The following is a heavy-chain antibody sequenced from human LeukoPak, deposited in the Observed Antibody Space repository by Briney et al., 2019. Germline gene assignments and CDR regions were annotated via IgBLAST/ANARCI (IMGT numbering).Heavy chain of an antibody. J-gene: IGHJ4*02. V-gene: IGHV4-59*12. CDR2: IYYSGST. D-gene: IGHD2-2*02. Sequence: SETLSLTCTVSGGSISSYYWSWIRQPPGKGLEWIGYIYYSGSTNYNPSLKSRVTISVDTSKNQFSLKLSSVTAADTAVYYCARATFGNIVVVPAAIVFDYWGQGTLVTVSS. CDR1: GGSISSYY. CDR3: ARATFGNIVVVPAAIVFDY.